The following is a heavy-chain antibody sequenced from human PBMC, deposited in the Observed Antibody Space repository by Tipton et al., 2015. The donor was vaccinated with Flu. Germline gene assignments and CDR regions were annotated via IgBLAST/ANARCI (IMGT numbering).Heavy chain of an antibody. J-gene: IGHJ4*02. Sequence: TLSLTCIVSGDSISSGGYYWSWIRQHPAKGLEWIGYIYYSATTYYSPSLQSRVTISIDRSENQFSLKLSSVTAADTAVYYCARDREGHSFGLWGQGTLVTVSS. CDR1: GDSISSGGYY. V-gene: IGHV4-31*03. D-gene: IGHD5-18*01. CDR3: ARDREGHSFGL. CDR2: IYYSATT.